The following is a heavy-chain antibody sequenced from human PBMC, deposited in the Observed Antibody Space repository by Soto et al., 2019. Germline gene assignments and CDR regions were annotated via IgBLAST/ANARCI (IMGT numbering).Heavy chain of an antibody. V-gene: IGHV4-59*01. J-gene: IGHJ5*02. Sequence: QVQLQESGPGLVKPSETLSLTCTVSGGSISSYYWSWIRQPPGKGLEWIGYIYYSGSTNYNPSLKSRGTISVDTSKNQFSLKLSSVTAADKAVYYCARGAFRGSSWYVWFDPWGQGTLVTVSS. CDR3: ARGAFRGSSWYVWFDP. CDR2: IYYSGST. CDR1: GGSISSYY. D-gene: IGHD6-13*01.